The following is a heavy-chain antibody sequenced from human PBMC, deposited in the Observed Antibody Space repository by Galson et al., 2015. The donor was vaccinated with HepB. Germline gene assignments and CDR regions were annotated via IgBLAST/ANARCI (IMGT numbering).Heavy chain of an antibody. Sequence: SETLSLTCTVSGGSISSYYWSWIRQPPGKGLEWIGYIYYSGSTNYNPSLKSRVTISVDTSKNQFSLKLSSVTAADTAVYYCAREGWITMPGARPVSYFDYWGQGTLVTVSS. CDR2: IYYSGST. D-gene: IGHD3-10*02. CDR1: GGSISSYY. J-gene: IGHJ4*02. V-gene: IGHV4-59*01. CDR3: AREGWITMPGARPVSYFDY.